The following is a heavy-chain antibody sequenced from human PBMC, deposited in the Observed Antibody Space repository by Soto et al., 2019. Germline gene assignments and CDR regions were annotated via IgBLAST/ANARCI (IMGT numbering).Heavy chain of an antibody. CDR3: ARGDTMVRGLDY. V-gene: IGHV4-34*01. CDR2: INHSGST. D-gene: IGHD3-10*01. CDR1: GGSFSGYY. Sequence: PSETLSLTCAVYGGSFSGYYWSWIRQPPGKGLEWIGEINHSGSTNYNPSLKSRVTISVDTSKNQFSLKLSSGTAADTAVYYCARGDTMVRGLDYWGQGTLVTVSS. J-gene: IGHJ4*02.